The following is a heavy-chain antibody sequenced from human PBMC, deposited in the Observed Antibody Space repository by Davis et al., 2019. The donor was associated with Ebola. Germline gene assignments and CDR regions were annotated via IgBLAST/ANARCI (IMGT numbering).Heavy chain of an antibody. D-gene: IGHD3-10*01. J-gene: IGHJ6*02. CDR1: GYTFTSYY. Sequence: ASVKVSCKASGYTFTSYYMHWVRQAPGQGLEWMGIINPSGGSTSYAQKFQGRVTMTRDTSTSTVYMELSSLRSEDTAVYYCARPGHPRMVRDLTRGDYYYYGMDVWGQGTTVTVSS. CDR2: INPSGGST. CDR3: ARPGHPRMVRDLTRGDYYYYGMDV. V-gene: IGHV1-46*01.